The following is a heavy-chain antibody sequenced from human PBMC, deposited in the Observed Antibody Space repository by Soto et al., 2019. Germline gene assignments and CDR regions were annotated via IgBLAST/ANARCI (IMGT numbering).Heavy chain of an antibody. Sequence: EVQLVESGGGFVKPGGSLRLSCIASGFTFSNAWMTWVRQAPGKGLEWVGRIKSQANGGAAEYAAPVRGRFSISRDDSRNTMYLEMNSPNTEDTAVYYCTTDARWEVPPLDYWGQGTLVTVSS. CDR3: TTDARWEVPPLDY. CDR1: GFTFSNAW. V-gene: IGHV3-15*01. CDR2: IKSQANGGAA. D-gene: IGHD1-26*01. J-gene: IGHJ4*02.